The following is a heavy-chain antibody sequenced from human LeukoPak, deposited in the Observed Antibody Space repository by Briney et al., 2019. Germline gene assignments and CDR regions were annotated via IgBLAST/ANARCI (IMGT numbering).Heavy chain of an antibody. CDR3: ARQRAMYSSSAHFDY. V-gene: IGHV4-39*07. D-gene: IGHD6-6*01. CDR2: IFYSGTT. Sequence: SETLSLTCTVSGGSISSNSYYWGWIRQPPGKGLEWIGSIFYSGTTYYNPSLKSRVTISVDTSKNQFSLKLSSVTAADTAVYYCARQRAMYSSSAHFDYWGQGTLVTVSS. J-gene: IGHJ4*02. CDR1: GGSISSNSYY.